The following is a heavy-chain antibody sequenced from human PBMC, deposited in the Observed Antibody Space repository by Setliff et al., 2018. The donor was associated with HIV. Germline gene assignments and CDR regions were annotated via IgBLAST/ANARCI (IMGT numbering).Heavy chain of an antibody. CDR3: ASASIAAAGTGVRSRHFDF. CDR1: GYTFTDYF. J-gene: IGHJ4*02. Sequence: ASVKVSCKASGYTFTDYFLHWVRQAPGQGLEWMGWISPNNGDTTIPRRFRGRVTLTRDTSINTAYLELSGLRSDDTAVYYCASASIAAAGTGVRSRHFDFWGQGTLVTVSS. D-gene: IGHD6-13*01. CDR2: ISPNNGDT. V-gene: IGHV1-2*02.